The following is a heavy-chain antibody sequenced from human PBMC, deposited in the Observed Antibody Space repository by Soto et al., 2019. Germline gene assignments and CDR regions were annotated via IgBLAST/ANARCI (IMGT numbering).Heavy chain of an antibody. CDR3: ARGNYYDSSGHYYYYGMDV. J-gene: IGHJ6*02. CDR1: GGSISSYY. Sequence: SETLSLTCTVSGGSISSYYWSWIRQPPGKGLEWIGYIYYSGSTNYNPSLKSRVTISVDTSKNQFSLKLSSVTAADTAVYYCARGNYYDSSGHYYYYGMDVWGQGTTVTVSS. D-gene: IGHD3-22*01. CDR2: IYYSGST. V-gene: IGHV4-59*01.